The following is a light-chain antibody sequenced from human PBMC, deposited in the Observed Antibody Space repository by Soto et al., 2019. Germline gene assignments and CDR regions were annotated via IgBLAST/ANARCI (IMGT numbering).Light chain of an antibody. CDR2: AAS. CDR1: QGISSY. V-gene: IGKV1-9*01. CDR3: QQLNSYPHT. Sequence: DIQLTQSPSFLSASVGDRVTITCRASQGISSYLAWYQQKPGKAPKLLIYAASTLQSGVPSRFSGSGSGTEFTLTISSLQHEDFATYYCQQLNSYPHTFGPGTKVDIK. J-gene: IGKJ3*01.